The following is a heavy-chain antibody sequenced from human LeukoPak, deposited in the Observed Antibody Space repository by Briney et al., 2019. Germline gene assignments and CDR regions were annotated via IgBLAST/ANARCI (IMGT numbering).Heavy chain of an antibody. CDR2: MNPKSGNT. V-gene: IGHV1-8*01. J-gene: IGHJ6*03. CDR3: ARGGDDYGDYPIYYYYMDV. D-gene: IGHD4-17*01. CDR1: GYTFTSYD. Sequence: ASVKVSCKASGYTFTSYDINWVRQPTGQGLEWMGWMNPKSGNTGYAQKFQGKVTMTRNTSISTAYMELSSLRSEETAVYYCARGGDDYGDYPIYYYYMDVWGQGTTVTISS.